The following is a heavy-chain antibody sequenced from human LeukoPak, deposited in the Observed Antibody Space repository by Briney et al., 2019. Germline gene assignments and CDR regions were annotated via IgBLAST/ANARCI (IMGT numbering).Heavy chain of an antibody. Sequence: GGSLRLSCAASGFTFSSYAMSWVRQAPGKGLEWVSAISGSGGSTYYADSEKGRFTISRDNSKNTLYLQMNSLRAEDTAVYYCAKGGPALLWFGESSYYFDYWGQGTLVTVSS. CDR1: GFTFSSYA. V-gene: IGHV3-23*01. CDR3: AKGGPALLWFGESSYYFDY. J-gene: IGHJ4*02. CDR2: ISGSGGST. D-gene: IGHD3-10*01.